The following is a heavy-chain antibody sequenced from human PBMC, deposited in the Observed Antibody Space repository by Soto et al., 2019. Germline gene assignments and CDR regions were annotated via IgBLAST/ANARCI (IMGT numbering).Heavy chain of an antibody. D-gene: IGHD4-4*01. CDR2: IYYSGST. V-gene: IGHV4-59*01. CDR3: ARDSRYSNPKYYYYYYMDV. Sequence: SETLSLTCTVSGGSISSYYWSWIRQPPGKGLEWIGYIYYSGSTNYNPSLKSRVTISVDTSKNQFSLKLSSVTAADTAVYYCARDSRYSNPKYYYYYYMDVWGKGTTVTVSS. J-gene: IGHJ6*03. CDR1: GGSISSYY.